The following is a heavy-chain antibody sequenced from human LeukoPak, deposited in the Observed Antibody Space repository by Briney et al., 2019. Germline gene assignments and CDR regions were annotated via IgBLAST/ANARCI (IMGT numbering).Heavy chain of an antibody. Sequence: SETLSLTCTVSGGSIRSSYYYWSWIRQHPGKGLEWIGYIYYSGRTYYNPSLKSRVTISVDTSKNQFSLKLSSVTAADTAVYYCARDRYDSYPMDVWGQGTTVTVSS. V-gene: IGHV4-31*03. CDR1: GGSIRSSYYY. J-gene: IGHJ6*02. CDR2: IYYSGRT. D-gene: IGHD3-3*01. CDR3: ARDRYDSYPMDV.